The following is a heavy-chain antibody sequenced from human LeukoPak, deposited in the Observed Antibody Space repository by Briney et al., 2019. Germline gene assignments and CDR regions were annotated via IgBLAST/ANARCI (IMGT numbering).Heavy chain of an antibody. CDR2: IGGTGVRT. V-gene: IGHV3-23*01. CDR3: AREGNGDGYNLGY. J-gene: IGHJ4*02. D-gene: IGHD5-24*01. Sequence: GGSLRLSCASSGFTFSSYAMSWVRQAPGKGLEWVSTIGGTGVRTYYADSVKGRFTISRDNSKNTLYLQMNSLRAEDTAVYYCAREGNGDGYNLGYWGQGTLVTVSS. CDR1: GFTFSSYA.